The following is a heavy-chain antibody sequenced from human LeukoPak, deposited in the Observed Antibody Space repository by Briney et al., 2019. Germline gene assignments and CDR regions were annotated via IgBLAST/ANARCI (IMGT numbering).Heavy chain of an antibody. Sequence: ASVTVSCTASGYTFTTYYIHWVRHAPGQGLGWMGVVNPSGGSTSYAQKFQGRVTITRYTSTRTVYMELSSLRSEETAVYYCARNVGSGLDYWGQGTLVIVSS. CDR2: VNPSGGST. V-gene: IGHV1-46*03. CDR3: ARNVGSGLDY. D-gene: IGHD3-10*01. J-gene: IGHJ4*02. CDR1: GYTFTTYY.